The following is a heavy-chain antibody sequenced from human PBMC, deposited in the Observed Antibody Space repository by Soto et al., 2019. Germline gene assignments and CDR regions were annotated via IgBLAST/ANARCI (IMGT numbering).Heavy chain of an antibody. CDR3: VIYSILLRGVPDL. Sequence: TQTLSYAAGEFTFSEYWVQCVRKASGKGLEWVACFKSDGSGTTYTDSVKGRFSISRDNAKNKVYLQMDNLRVEYTAVYYCVIYSILLRGVPDL. V-gene: IGHV3-74*03. J-gene: IGHJ2*01. CDR2: FKSDGSGT. CDR1: EFTFSEYW. D-gene: IGHD3-3*01.